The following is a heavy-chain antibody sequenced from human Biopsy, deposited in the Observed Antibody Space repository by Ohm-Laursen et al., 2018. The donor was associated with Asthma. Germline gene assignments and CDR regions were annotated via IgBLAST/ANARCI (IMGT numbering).Heavy chain of an antibody. J-gene: IGHJ4*02. V-gene: IGHV3-7*01. CDR1: GFTFGDYW. D-gene: IGHD1-14*01. Sequence: FLRLSCTASGFTFGDYWMSWVRQVPGKGLEWVANIKHDGTEKNHVDSLKGRFTISRDNAKNSLYLQMNSLRAEDTAVYYCARDGPELPTELDYWGPGTLVTVSS. CDR2: IKHDGTEK. CDR3: ARDGPELPTELDY.